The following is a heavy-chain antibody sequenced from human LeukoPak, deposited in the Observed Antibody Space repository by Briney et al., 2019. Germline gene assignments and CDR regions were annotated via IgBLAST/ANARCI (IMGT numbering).Heavy chain of an antibody. CDR1: EFSFSDAW. J-gene: IGHJ4*02. CDR3: AKYSSGSFDY. D-gene: IGHD6-19*01. V-gene: IGHV3-15*01. Sequence: GGSLRLSCAASEFSFSDAWMNWVRQAPGKGLEWVGRIISRTDGGTTDYAAPVKGRFTISRDDSKNTLFLQMSSLKTEDTAVYYCAKYSSGSFDYWGQGTLVTVSS. CDR2: IISRTDGGTT.